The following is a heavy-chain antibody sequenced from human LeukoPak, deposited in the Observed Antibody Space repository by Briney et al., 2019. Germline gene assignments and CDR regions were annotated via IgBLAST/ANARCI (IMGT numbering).Heavy chain of an antibody. J-gene: IGHJ6*02. CDR1: GYTFTGYY. D-gene: IGHD3-10*01. V-gene: IGHV1-2*02. Sequence: ASVKVSCKASGYTFTGYYMHWVRQAPGQGLEWMGWINPDSGDTNFAQKFQGRVTMTRDTSISTVYMELSRLRSDDAAVYYCARDKGITVIRGISYHYYYGMDVWGQGTTVIVSS. CDR3: ARDKGITVIRGISYHYYYGMDV. CDR2: INPDSGDT.